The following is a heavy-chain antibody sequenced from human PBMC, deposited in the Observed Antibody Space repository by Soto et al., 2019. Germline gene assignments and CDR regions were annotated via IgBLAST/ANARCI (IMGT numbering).Heavy chain of an antibody. CDR3: AAYVWGNAFDI. CDR1: GGSISSYY. J-gene: IGHJ3*02. CDR2: IYYRGST. Sequence: QVQLQESGPGLVKPSETLSLTCTVSGGSISSYYWNWIRQSPGKGLEWIGFIYYRGSTNYNPSLKSRVTRSVDTSKHHFSLKLSSVTAADTAVYYCAAYVWGNAFDIWGQGTMVTVSS. V-gene: IGHV4-59*01. D-gene: IGHD3-16*01.